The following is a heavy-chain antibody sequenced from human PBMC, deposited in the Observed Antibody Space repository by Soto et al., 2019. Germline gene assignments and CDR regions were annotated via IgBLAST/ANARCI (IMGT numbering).Heavy chain of an antibody. CDR2: IHWNAGDI. CDR1: GFTFDDYA. J-gene: IGHJ3*01. D-gene: IGHD6-13*01. CDR3: AKGYSSTWFRDAFDF. V-gene: IGHV3-9*01. Sequence: GGSLRLSCAASGFTFDDYAMHWVRQVPGKGLEWVSGIHWNAGDIGYADSVQGRFIISRDNDKNFLYLQMNSLRPEDTALYFCAKGYSSTWFRDAFDFWGQGTMVTVSS.